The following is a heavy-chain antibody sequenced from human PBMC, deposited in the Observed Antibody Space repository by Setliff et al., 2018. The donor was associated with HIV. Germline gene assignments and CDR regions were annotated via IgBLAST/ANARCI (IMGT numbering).Heavy chain of an antibody. D-gene: IGHD2-8*01. CDR1: GFTFSNAW. CDR3: VGLRYYADGAWHGGDY. Sequence: GSLRLSCAAAGFTFSNAWMTWVRQAPGKGLEWVARIRNKANSYSTEYAASVKGRFTISRDASKSSMYLQMNSLKSEDTAVYYCVGLRYYADGAWHGGDYWGQGSLVTVSS. V-gene: IGHV3-72*01. CDR2: IRNKANSYST. J-gene: IGHJ4*02.